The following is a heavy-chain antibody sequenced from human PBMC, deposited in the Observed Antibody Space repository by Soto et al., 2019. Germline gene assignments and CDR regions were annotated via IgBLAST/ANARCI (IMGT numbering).Heavy chain of an antibody. CDR2: ISSSSSYI. V-gene: IGHV3-21*01. CDR1: GFTFSSYS. Sequence: EVQLVESGGGLVKPGGSLRLSCAASGFTFSSYSMNWVRQAPGKGLVWVSSISSSSSYIYYADSVKGRFTISRDNAKNSLYLQMNSLRAEDTAVYYCARVGGQLVPGFDYWGQGTLVTVPS. J-gene: IGHJ4*02. CDR3: ARVGGQLVPGFDY. D-gene: IGHD6-6*01.